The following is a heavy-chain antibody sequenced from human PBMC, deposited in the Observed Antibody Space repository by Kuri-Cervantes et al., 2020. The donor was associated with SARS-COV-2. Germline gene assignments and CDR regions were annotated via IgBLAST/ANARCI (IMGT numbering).Heavy chain of an antibody. Sequence: ASVTVSCKASGYTFTGYYMHWVRQAPGQRLEWMGWNNPNSGGTNYAQKFQGWVTMTRDTSISTAYMELSRLRSDDTAVYYCARENGGNGPPYGMDVWGQGTTVTVSS. V-gene: IGHV1-2*04. CDR2: NNPNSGGT. CDR1: GYTFTGYY. J-gene: IGHJ6*02. CDR3: ARENGGNGPPYGMDV. D-gene: IGHD4-23*01.